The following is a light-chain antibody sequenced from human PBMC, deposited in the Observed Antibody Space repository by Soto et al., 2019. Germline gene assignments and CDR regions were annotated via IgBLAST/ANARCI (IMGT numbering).Light chain of an antibody. J-gene: IGKJ5*01. CDR3: QQYNSYST. CDR1: QSISVW. Sequence: DIQMTQSPSTLSGSVGYRFTITCRASQSISVWLAWYQQKAGKAPDLLIYDASSLESGVPSRLSGSASGTEFTLTISSLQPDDFATYYCQQYNSYSTFGQGTRLEIK. CDR2: DAS. V-gene: IGKV1-5*01.